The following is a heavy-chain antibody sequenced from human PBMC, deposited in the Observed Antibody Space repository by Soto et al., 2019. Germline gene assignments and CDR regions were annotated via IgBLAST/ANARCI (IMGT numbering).Heavy chain of an antibody. Sequence: SVTLSLTCPFSGGSIRSGGYYLSWINQHPGKGLEWIGYIYYSGSTYYNPSLKSRVTISVDTSKNQFSLKLSSVTAADTAVYYCAREGSGGTWDAFDIWGQGTMVTVSS. J-gene: IGHJ3*02. V-gene: IGHV4-31*03. D-gene: IGHD2-15*01. CDR3: AREGSGGTWDAFDI. CDR1: GGSIRSGGYY. CDR2: IYYSGST.